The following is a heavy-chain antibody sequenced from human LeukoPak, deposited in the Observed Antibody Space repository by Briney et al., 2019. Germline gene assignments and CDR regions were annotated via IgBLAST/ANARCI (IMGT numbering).Heavy chain of an antibody. J-gene: IGHJ5*02. CDR2: IYYSGST. Sequence: SETLSLTCTVSGGSISSGGYYWSWIRQHPGKGLEWIGYIYYSGSTYYNPSLKSRVTISVDTSKNQFSLKLSSVTAADTAVYYCARGHIQLWLRNWFDPWGQGTLVTVSS. D-gene: IGHD5-18*01. CDR1: GGSISSGGYY. CDR3: ARGHIQLWLRNWFDP. V-gene: IGHV4-31*03.